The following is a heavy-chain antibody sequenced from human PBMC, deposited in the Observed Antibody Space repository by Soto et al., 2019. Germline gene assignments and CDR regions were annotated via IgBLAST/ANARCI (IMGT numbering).Heavy chain of an antibody. D-gene: IGHD3-3*01. CDR1: GGAFSSFD. Sequence: QVQLVQSGAEVKKPGSSVKVSCKASGGAFSSFDISWVRQAPGLGLEWMGGSIPVLGTTSYAQKFQGSITITADASTRTAHRELYSLRPDDTAIYYCARARAARERSYGLWGGSFDSWGQGTLVTVSS. V-gene: IGHV1-69*01. CDR2: SIPVLGTT. J-gene: IGHJ4*02. CDR3: ARARAARERSYGLWGGSFDS.